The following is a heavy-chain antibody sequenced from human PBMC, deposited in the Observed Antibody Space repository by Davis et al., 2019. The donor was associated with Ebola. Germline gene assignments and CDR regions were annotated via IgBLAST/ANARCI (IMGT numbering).Heavy chain of an antibody. J-gene: IGHJ4*02. CDR2: IDPSDSYT. CDR3: ARGTSLARNFDY. Sequence: GESLKISCKGSGYSFTSYWISWVRQMPGKGLEWMGRIDPSDSYTYYSPSFQGQVTISADESFSTAYLQWSSLKASDTAMYYCARGTSLARNFDYWGQGTLVTVSS. V-gene: IGHV5-10-1*04. D-gene: IGHD3-3*02. CDR1: GYSFTSYW.